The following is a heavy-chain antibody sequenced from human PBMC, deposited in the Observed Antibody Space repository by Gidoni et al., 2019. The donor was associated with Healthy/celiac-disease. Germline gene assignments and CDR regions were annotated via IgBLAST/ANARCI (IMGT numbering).Heavy chain of an antibody. CDR1: GFTFEDYA. J-gene: IGHJ4*02. D-gene: IGHD2-21*01. V-gene: IGHV3-9*01. CDR2: ISWSSGSI. CDR3: AKELEVVIAMGLDY. Sequence: EVQLVESGGGLVQPGGSLRLSCAAAGFTFEDYAMHWVRQDPGKGLGWCSGISWSSGSIGYADAVKGRFTISRDNAKNSLYLQMNSLRAEDTALYYCAKELEVVIAMGLDYWGQGTLVTVSS.